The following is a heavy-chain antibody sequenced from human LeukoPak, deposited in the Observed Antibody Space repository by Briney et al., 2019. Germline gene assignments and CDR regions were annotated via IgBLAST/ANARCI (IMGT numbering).Heavy chain of an antibody. CDR3: ARAEYYLDY. CDR2: IYYSGST. Sequence: SETLSLTCTVSGGSVSSGSYYWSWIRQPPGKGLEWIGYIYYSGSTNYNPSLKSRVTISVDTSKNQFSLKLSSVTAADTAVYYCARAEYYLDYWGQGTLVTVSS. J-gene: IGHJ4*02. D-gene: IGHD3-10*01. CDR1: GGSVSSGSYY. V-gene: IGHV4-61*01.